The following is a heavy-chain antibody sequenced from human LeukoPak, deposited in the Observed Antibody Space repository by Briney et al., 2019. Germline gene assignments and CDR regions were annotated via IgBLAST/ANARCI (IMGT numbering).Heavy chain of an antibody. V-gene: IGHV4-4*07. CDR1: GGSISNYY. Sequence: SETLSLTCTASGGSISNYYWSWIRQPAGKGLEWIGRIYSSGSTDYNPSLKSRVTMSVDTSKNQFSLKLSSVTAADTAVYYCARNTLPVAGDYYGMDVWGQGTTVTVSS. J-gene: IGHJ6*02. CDR3: ARNTLPVAGDYYGMDV. D-gene: IGHD6-19*01. CDR2: IYSSGST.